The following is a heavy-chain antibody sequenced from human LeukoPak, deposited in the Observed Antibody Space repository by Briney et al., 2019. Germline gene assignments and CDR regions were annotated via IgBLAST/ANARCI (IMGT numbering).Heavy chain of an antibody. J-gene: IGHJ5*02. CDR3: ARAYYDFWSGYYGTNWFDP. CDR2: IYYTGIT. Sequence: PSETLSLTCIVSGGSVSSGTFYWSWIRQSPGKGLEWIGYIYYTGITNYNPSLKSRVTISVDTSKNQFSLKLSSVTAADTAVYYCARAYYDFWSGYYGTNWFDPWGQGTLVTVSS. CDR1: GGSVSSGTFY. D-gene: IGHD3-3*01. V-gene: IGHV4-61*01.